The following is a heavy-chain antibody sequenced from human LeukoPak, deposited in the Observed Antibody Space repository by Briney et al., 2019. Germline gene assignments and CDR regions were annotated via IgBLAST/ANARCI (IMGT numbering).Heavy chain of an antibody. D-gene: IGHD1-26*01. CDR2: ISLSGLT. J-gene: IGHJ4*02. CDR3: SRESGAFSPFGY. V-gene: IGHV4-4*02. CDR1: GGSISSTNW. Sequence: SETLSLTCGVSGGSISSTNWWSWVRPPPGQGLEWIGEISLSGLTNYNPSLKSRVTMSLDKSKNHLSLNLTSVTAADTAVYYCSRESGAFSPFGYWGQGTLVTVSS.